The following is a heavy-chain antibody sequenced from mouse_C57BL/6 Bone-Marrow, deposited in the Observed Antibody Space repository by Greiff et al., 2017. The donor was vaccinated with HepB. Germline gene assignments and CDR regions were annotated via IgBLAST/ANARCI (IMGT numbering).Heavy chain of an antibody. J-gene: IGHJ3*01. V-gene: IGHV1-69*01. CDR3: ARGELRYPAWFAY. D-gene: IGHD1-1*01. CDR1: GYTFTSYW. CDR2: IDPSDSYT. Sequence: QVQLQQPGAELVMPGASVKLSCKASGYTFTSYWMHWVKQRPGQGLEWIGEIDPSDSYTNYNQKFKGKSTSTVDKSSSTAYMQLSSLTSEDSAVYYCARGELRYPAWFAYWGQGTLVTVSA.